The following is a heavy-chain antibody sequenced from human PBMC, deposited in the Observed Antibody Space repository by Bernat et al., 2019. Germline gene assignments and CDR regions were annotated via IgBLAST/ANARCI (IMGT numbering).Heavy chain of an antibody. Sequence: QVQLVESGGGVVQAGRSLRLSCAASGYTFSKSGMHWVRQAPGKGLEWVAVIWGDGSKKFYADSVKGRFSISKDDSKNTLYLQMNSMTAEDTAVYYCAKGTSGAGDFDYWVQGALVTVSS. D-gene: IGHD3-3*02. CDR2: IWGDGSKK. J-gene: IGHJ4*02. CDR1: GYTFSKSG. V-gene: IGHV3-33*06. CDR3: AKGTSGAGDFDY.